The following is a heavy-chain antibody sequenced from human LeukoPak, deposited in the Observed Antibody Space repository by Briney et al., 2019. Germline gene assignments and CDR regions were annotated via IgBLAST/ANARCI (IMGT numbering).Heavy chain of an antibody. V-gene: IGHV1-18*01. CDR3: ARDRASDTAMVLFEY. Sequence: ASVKVSCKASGYTFTSYGISWVRQAPGQGLEWMGRISAYNGNTNYAQKLQGRVTMTTDTSTSTAYMELRSLRSDDTAVYYCARDRASDTAMVLFEYWGQGILVAVSS. D-gene: IGHD5-18*01. CDR2: ISAYNGNT. CDR1: GYTFTSYG. J-gene: IGHJ4*02.